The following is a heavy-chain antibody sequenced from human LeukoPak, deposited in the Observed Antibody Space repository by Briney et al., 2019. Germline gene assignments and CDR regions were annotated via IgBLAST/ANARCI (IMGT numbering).Heavy chain of an antibody. CDR1: GGSISSSTYY. V-gene: IGHV4-39*01. CDR2: IYYSGST. Sequence: SETLSLTCTVSGGSISSSTYYWAWIRQPPGKGLEWIGSIYYSGSTYYNPSLKSRVTISVDTSKNQFSLKLSSVTAADTAVYYCARGDGDFDYWGQGTLVTVSS. D-gene: IGHD5-24*01. CDR3: ARGDGDFDY. J-gene: IGHJ4*02.